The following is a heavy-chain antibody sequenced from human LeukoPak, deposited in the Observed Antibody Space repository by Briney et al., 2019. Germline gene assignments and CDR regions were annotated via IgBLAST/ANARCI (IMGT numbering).Heavy chain of an antibody. CDR3: ARESAGVRAFDP. V-gene: IGHV1-2*02. J-gene: IGHJ5*02. D-gene: IGHD3-10*01. Sequence: GASVKVSCKASVYTFTGYYMHWVRQAPGQGLEWMGWINPNSGGTNYAQKFQGRVTMTRDTSISTAYMELSRLRSDDTAVYYCARESAGVRAFDPWGQGTLVTVSS. CDR1: VYTFTGYY. CDR2: INPNSGGT.